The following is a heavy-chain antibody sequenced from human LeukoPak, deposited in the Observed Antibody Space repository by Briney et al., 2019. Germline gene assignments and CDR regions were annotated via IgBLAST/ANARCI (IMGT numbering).Heavy chain of an antibody. CDR3: AKWGDYDILTGYYDSDY. D-gene: IGHD3-9*01. V-gene: IGHV3-23*01. J-gene: IGHJ4*02. Sequence: PGASLRLSCAASGFTFSNYAMSWVRQAPGHGLEWVSAVSGRDDSTYYADSVKGRFTISRDNSKNTLYLQMNSVRAEDTAVYYCAKWGDYDILTGYYDSDYWGQGTLVTVSS. CDR1: GFTFSNYA. CDR2: VSGRDDST.